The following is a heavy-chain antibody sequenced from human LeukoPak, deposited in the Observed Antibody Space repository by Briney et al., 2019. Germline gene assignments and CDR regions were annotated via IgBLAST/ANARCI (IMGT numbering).Heavy chain of an antibody. Sequence: GASVKVSCKASGYTFTSYYMHWARQAPGKGLEWMGGFDPEDGETIYAQKFQGRVTMTEDTSTDTAYMELSSLRSEDTAVYYCATVWGFGESPYYFDYWGQGTLVTVSS. D-gene: IGHD3-10*01. V-gene: IGHV1-24*01. J-gene: IGHJ4*02. CDR2: FDPEDGET. CDR3: ATVWGFGESPYYFDY. CDR1: GYTFTSYY.